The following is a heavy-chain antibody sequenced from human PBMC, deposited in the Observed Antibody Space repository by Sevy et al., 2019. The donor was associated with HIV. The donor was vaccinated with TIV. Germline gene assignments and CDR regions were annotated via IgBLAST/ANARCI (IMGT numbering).Heavy chain of an antibody. V-gene: IGHV3-7*01. J-gene: IGHJ4*02. CDR3: VRAIAADGSF. Sequence: GGSLRLSCVASVFTLNSYWMSWVRQAPGKGLEWVANIKQDGSVKYYVDSVKGRFTISRDNARNLLYLQMNSLRVEDTALYYCVRAIAADGSFWGQGTLVTVSS. CDR1: VFTLNSYW. CDR2: IKQDGSVK. D-gene: IGHD6-13*01.